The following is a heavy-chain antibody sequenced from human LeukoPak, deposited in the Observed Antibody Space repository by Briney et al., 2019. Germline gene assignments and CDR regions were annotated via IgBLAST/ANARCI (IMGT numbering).Heavy chain of an antibody. Sequence: GGSLRLSCAASGFTFSTYAMGWVRQAPGMGLEWVSAISGSGDTTYYADSVKGRFTISRGNSRDTLFLQMNSLRVEDTAVYYCVKDPGSGWYVLYWGQGTLVTVSS. D-gene: IGHD6-19*01. J-gene: IGHJ4*02. V-gene: IGHV3-23*01. CDR3: VKDPGSGWYVLY. CDR2: ISGSGDTT. CDR1: GFTFSTYA.